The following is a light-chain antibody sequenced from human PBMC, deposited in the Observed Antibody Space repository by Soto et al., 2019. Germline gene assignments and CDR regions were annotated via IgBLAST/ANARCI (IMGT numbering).Light chain of an antibody. J-gene: IGLJ2*01. CDR3: GTWETSLSAGV. Sequence: QSVLTQPASVSGSPGQSITISCTGTSSDVGAYYSVSWYQHHPGKAPKLIIYGVTNRPSGIPARFSGSKSGTSATLVISGLQDGDEADYYCGTWETSLSAGVFGGGTKLTVL. V-gene: IGLV2-14*01. CDR1: SSDVGAYYS. CDR2: GVT.